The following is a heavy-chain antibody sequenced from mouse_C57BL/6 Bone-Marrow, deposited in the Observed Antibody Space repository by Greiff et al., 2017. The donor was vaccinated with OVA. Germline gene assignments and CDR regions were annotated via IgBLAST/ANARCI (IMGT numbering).Heavy chain of an antibody. CDR3: AREGSNWGYAMDY. CDR2: INYDGSST. J-gene: IGHJ4*01. V-gene: IGHV5-16*01. CDR1: GFTFSDYY. Sequence: EVQRVESEGGLVQPGSSMKLSCTASGFTFSDYYMAWVRQVPEKGLEWVANINYDGSSTYYLDSLKSRFIISRDNAKNILYLQMCSLKSEDTATYYCAREGSNWGYAMDYWGQGTSVTVSS. D-gene: IGHD4-1*01.